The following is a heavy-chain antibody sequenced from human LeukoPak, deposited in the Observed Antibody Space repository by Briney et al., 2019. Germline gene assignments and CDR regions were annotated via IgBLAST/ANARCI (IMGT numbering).Heavy chain of an antibody. CDR1: GFTFNSYT. Sequence: PGGSLRLSCAASGFTFNSYTMYWVRQAPGKGLEWVSSISSSASYIYYADSVKGRFTISRDNAKNTLYLQMNSLRIEDTAVYYCATDSGHSFSYWGQGTKVTVSS. V-gene: IGHV3-21*01. D-gene: IGHD3-16*01. CDR2: ISSSASYI. J-gene: IGHJ3*01. CDR3: ATDSGHSFSY.